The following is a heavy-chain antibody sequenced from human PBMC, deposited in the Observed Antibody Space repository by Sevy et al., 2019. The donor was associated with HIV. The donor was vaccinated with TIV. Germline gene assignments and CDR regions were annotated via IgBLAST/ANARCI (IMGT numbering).Heavy chain of an antibody. Sequence: GGCLRLSCAASGFTFSSYWMSWVRQAPGKGLEWVGNIKQDGSEKYYVDMVKGRFTISRDNAKNSLYLQINSLRAEDTAVYYCASAGITIFGVVNPYYYYGMDVWGQGTTVTVSS. D-gene: IGHD3-3*01. J-gene: IGHJ6*02. CDR1: GFTFSSYW. V-gene: IGHV3-7*01. CDR3: ASAGITIFGVVNPYYYYGMDV. CDR2: IKQDGSEK.